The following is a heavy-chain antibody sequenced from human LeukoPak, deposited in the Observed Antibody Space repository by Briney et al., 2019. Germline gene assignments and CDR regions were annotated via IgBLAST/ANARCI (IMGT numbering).Heavy chain of an antibody. Sequence: ASVKVSCKASGYTFTTYYIHWVRQAPGQGLEWMGIINTSSGSTSYTQRFQGRVTMTRGTSTSTVYMELSSLRSEDTAVYYCARGGGTYYDVLGSDWGDNWGQGTLVTVSS. V-gene: IGHV1-46*01. D-gene: IGHD1-26*01. CDR3: ARGGGTYYDVLGSDWGDN. CDR2: INTSSGST. J-gene: IGHJ4*02. CDR1: GYTFTTYY.